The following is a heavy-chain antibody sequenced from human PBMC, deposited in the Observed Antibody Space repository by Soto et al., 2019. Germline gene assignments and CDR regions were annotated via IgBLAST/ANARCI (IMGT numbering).Heavy chain of an antibody. D-gene: IGHD6-13*01. J-gene: IGHJ4*02. CDR2: VYNSGST. V-gene: IGHV4-59*01. CDR3: ARYRRAAVAGYTLDN. CDR1: GGSISSNY. Sequence: SETLSLTCTVSGGSISSNYWTWIRQPPGKGLEWIGYVYNSGSTNYNPSLKSRVTISEDTSKSQFSLKVNSMTAADTAVYYCARYRRAAVAGYTLDNWGQGILVTVSS.